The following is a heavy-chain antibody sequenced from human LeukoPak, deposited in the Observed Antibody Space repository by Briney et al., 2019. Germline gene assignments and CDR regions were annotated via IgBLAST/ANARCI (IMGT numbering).Heavy chain of an antibody. V-gene: IGHV1-46*01. CDR3: ARRVNNGDYFGYYFDY. CDR2: INPSGGST. CDR1: GYTFTSCY. Sequence: GASVKVSCKASGYTFTSCYMHWVRQAPGQGLEWMGIINPSGGSTSYAQKFQGRVTMTRDTSTSTVYMELSSLRSEDTAVYYCARRVNNGDYFGYYFDYWGQGTLVTVSS. D-gene: IGHD4-17*01. J-gene: IGHJ4*02.